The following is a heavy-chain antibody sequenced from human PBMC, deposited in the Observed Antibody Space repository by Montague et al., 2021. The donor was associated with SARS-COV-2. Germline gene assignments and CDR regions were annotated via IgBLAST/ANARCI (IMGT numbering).Heavy chain of an antibody. Sequence: SETLSLTCTVSGGSISSSSYYWAWIRQPPGKGLEWIGSIYYRGSTYYNPSLKSRVFISVDTSKNQLSLTMTPVTAADTAVYYCARGRQHINMVVVVVTGGEYYFDFWGQGTLVAVSS. J-gene: IGHJ4*02. CDR2: IYYRGST. V-gene: IGHV4-39*07. D-gene: IGHD3-22*01. CDR1: GGSISSSSYY. CDR3: ARGRQHINMVVVVVTGGEYYFDF.